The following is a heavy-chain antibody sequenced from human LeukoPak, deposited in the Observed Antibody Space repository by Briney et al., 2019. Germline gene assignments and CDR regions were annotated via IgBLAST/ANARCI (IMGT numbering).Heavy chain of an antibody. CDR1: GGSFSGYY. V-gene: IGHV4-34*01. CDR3: ARGPADCSGGSCSTPYYYYYYGMDV. CDR2: INHSGST. Sequence: KPSETLSLTCAVYGGSFSGYYWSWIRQPPGKGLEWIGEINHSGSTNYNSSLKSRVTISVDTSKNQFSLKLSSVTAADTAVYYCARGPADCSGGSCSTPYYYYYYGMDVWGQGTTVTVSS. J-gene: IGHJ6*02. D-gene: IGHD2-15*01.